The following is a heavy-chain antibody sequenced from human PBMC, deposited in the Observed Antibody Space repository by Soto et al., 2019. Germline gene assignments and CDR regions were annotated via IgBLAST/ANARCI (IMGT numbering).Heavy chain of an antibody. CDR2: ISGSGGST. D-gene: IGHD6-19*01. Sequence: GGSLRLSCAASGFTFSIYAMSWVRQAPGKGLEWVSAISGSGGSTYYADSVKGRFTISRDNSKNTLYLQMNSLRAEDTAVYYCAKHLASSGWSDYWGQGTLVTVSS. CDR3: AKHLASSGWSDY. J-gene: IGHJ4*02. CDR1: GFTFSIYA. V-gene: IGHV3-23*01.